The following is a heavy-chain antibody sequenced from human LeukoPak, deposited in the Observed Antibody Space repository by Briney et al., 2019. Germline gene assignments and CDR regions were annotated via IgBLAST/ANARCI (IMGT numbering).Heavy chain of an antibody. CDR1: GFTFMSYS. D-gene: IGHD4-17*01. V-gene: IGHV3-21*01. J-gene: IGHJ4*02. Sequence: GGSLGLSCAASGFTFMSYSMNWVRQAPGKGLEWVSSISSSSDYIYHADSVKGRFTISRDNVKHSLYLQMNSLRAEDTAVYFCARDGFGDYAFDYWGQGILVTVSS. CDR2: ISSSSDYI. CDR3: ARDGFGDYAFDY.